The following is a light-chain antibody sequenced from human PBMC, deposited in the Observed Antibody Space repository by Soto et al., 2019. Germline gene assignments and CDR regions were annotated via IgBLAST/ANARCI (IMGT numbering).Light chain of an antibody. J-gene: IGLJ3*02. CDR1: SSDVGGYNY. CDR2: XXX. V-gene: IGLV2-11*01. CDR3: CSYAGNSLWV. Sequence: QSALTQPRSVSGSPGQSVTISCTGTSSDVGGYNYVSWYQQHPGKAPKLMIYXXXXXXXXXXXXXXGSKSGNTASLTISGLQAEDEADYYCCSYAGNSLWVFGGGTKLTVL.